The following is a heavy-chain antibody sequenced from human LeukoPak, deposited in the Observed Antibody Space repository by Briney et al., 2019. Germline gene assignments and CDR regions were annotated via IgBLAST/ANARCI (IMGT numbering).Heavy chain of an antibody. Sequence: PSETLSLTCAVYGGSFSGYYWSWIRQPPGKGLEWIGEINHSGSTNYNPSLKSRVTISVDTSKNQFSLKLSSVTAADTAVYYCASGPYYDILTGHGGGWFDPWGQGTLVTVSS. CDR2: INHSGST. J-gene: IGHJ5*02. V-gene: IGHV4-34*01. CDR3: ASGPYYDILTGHGGGWFDP. CDR1: GGSFSGYY. D-gene: IGHD3-9*01.